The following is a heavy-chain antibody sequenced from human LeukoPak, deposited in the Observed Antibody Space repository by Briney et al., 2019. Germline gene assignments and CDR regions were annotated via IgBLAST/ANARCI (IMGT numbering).Heavy chain of an antibody. D-gene: IGHD4-23*01. Sequence: PGRSLRLSCAASGFTFSSYAMNWVRQAPGKGLEWVALISYDGSNKNYADSVKGRFTISRDNSKNTLSLQMNSLRAEDTAVYYCAKALYGGHDYWGQGTLVTVSS. J-gene: IGHJ4*02. V-gene: IGHV3-30-3*01. CDR2: ISYDGSNK. CDR1: GFTFSSYA. CDR3: AKALYGGHDY.